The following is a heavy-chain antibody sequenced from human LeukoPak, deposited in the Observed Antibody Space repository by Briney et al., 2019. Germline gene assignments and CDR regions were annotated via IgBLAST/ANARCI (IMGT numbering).Heavy chain of an antibody. CDR1: GFPFSAYD. CDR3: VRGALPGDNWYFDL. CDR2: FGYAGDT. V-gene: IGHV3-13*01. Sequence: PGGSLRLSCATSGFPFSAYDLHWVRQAPGKGLEWVSAFGYAGDTYYPGAEKGRFIISRDYAKNSLYLQMNSLRAGDTAVYFSVRGALPGDNWYFDLWGRGTLITVSS. J-gene: IGHJ2*01.